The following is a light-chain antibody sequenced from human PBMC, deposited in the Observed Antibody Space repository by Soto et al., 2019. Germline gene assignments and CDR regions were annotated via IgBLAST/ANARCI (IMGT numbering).Light chain of an antibody. CDR3: QQYNNWWT. V-gene: IGKV3-15*01. J-gene: IGKJ1*01. CDR2: GAS. CDR1: QSVSSS. Sequence: EIVMTQSPATLSMSPEERATLSCRASQSVSSSLAWYQQKPGQDPRLLIYGASTRATGIPDRFSGSGSETEFTLTISSLQAEDFAIYYCQQYNNWWTFGQGTKVEIK.